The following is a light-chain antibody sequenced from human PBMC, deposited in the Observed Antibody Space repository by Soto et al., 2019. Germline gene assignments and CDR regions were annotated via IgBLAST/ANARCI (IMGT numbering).Light chain of an antibody. V-gene: IGLV2-14*01. Sequence: QSVLTQAASVSWSPGQSITIFCTGTSSDVGGYNYVSWLQQHPGKVPKLIIYDVSSRPSGVSNRFSGSKSGNTASLTISGLHAEDEADYYCTSYTSSNTHVFGGGTKVTIL. CDR3: TSYTSSNTHV. CDR2: DVS. J-gene: IGLJ1*01. CDR1: SSDVGGYNY.